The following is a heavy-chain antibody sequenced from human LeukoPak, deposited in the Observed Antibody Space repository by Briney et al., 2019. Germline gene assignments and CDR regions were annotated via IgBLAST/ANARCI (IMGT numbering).Heavy chain of an antibody. V-gene: IGHV1-8*02. D-gene: IGHD5-12*01. CDR3: ASRLDGYLVFY. Sequence: ASVKVSCKASGYTFTGYYMHWVRQAPGQGLEWMGWMNPNSGNTGYAQKFQGRVTMTRNTSISTAYMELSSLRSEDTAVYYCASRLDGYLVFYWGQGTLVTVSS. J-gene: IGHJ4*02. CDR2: MNPNSGNT. CDR1: GYTFTGYY.